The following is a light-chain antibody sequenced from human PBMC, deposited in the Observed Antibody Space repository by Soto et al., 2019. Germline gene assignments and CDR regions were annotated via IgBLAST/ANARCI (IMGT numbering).Light chain of an antibody. CDR2: KVS. CDR3: MQATQSAWT. Sequence: DIVMTQTPLSSPVTLGQAASISCRSSQSLVHNDGNTYLSWFQQRPGQPPRLLIYKVSDRFSGVPDRLSGSGAGTDFTLTISRVEAEAVGVYYSMQATQSAWTFGQGTKVEI. CDR1: QSLVHNDGNTY. J-gene: IGKJ1*01. V-gene: IGKV2-24*01.